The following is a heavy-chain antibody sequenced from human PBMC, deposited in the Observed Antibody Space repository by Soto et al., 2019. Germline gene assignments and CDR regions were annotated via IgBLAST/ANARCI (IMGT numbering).Heavy chain of an antibody. Sequence: ASETLSLTCTVSGGSLSSYQWTWIRQPPGKGLEWLGSISYSVNTNYNPSLTRRVTVSGDASKNQFSLKLSSVTAADTAVYYCARTFAVVRGKPPHENLIDFWGQGILVTXSS. CDR2: ISYSVNT. CDR1: GGSLSSYQ. J-gene: IGHJ4*02. CDR3: ARTFAVVRGKPPHENLIDF. D-gene: IGHD3-10*01. V-gene: IGHV4-59*01.